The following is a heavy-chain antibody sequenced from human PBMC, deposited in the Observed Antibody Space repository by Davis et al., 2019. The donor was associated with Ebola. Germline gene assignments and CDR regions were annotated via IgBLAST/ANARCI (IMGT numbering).Heavy chain of an antibody. V-gene: IGHV3-73*01. J-gene: IGHJ2*01. CDR3: TSRIAARPLFDL. CDR1: GFTFSGSA. CDR2: IRSKANSYAT. D-gene: IGHD6-6*01. Sequence: GESLKISCAASGFTFSGSAMHWVRQASGKGLEWVSRIRSKANSYATAYAASVKGRFTISRDDSKNTAYLQMNSLKTEDTAVYYCTSRIAARPLFDLWGRGTLVTVSS.